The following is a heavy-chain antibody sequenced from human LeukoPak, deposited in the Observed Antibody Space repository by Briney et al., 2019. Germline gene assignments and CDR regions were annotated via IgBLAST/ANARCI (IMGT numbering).Heavy chain of an antibody. CDR1: GGSISSYY. CDR2: IYTSGST. Sequence: PSETLSLTCTVSGGSISSYYWSWIRQPAGKGLEWIGRIYTSGSTNYNPSLKSRVTISVDTSKNQFSLKLSSVTAADTAVYYCARGPTYYYDSSGYYDYWGQGTLVTVSS. CDR3: ARGPTYYYDSSGYYDY. D-gene: IGHD3-22*01. J-gene: IGHJ4*02. V-gene: IGHV4-4*07.